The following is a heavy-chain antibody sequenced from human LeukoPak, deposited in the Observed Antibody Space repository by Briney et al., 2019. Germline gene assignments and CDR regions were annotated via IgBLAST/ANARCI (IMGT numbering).Heavy chain of an antibody. CDR3: AKDLLQTFFFDSSGYYSDAFGM. Sequence: GGSLRLSCAASGFTFSSYAMSWVRQAPGKGLEWVSAISGSGGSTYYADSVKGRFTISRDNSKNTLSLHMNTLRAEDTAVYYCAKDLLQTFFFDSSGYYSDAFGMWGQGTMVTVSP. V-gene: IGHV3-23*01. J-gene: IGHJ3*02. CDR1: GFTFSSYA. CDR2: ISGSGGST. D-gene: IGHD3-22*01.